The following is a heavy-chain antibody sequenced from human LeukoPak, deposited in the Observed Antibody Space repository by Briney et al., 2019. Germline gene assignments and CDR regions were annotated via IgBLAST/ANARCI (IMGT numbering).Heavy chain of an antibody. CDR1: GGSISSYY. CDR3: ARGVAVLWFGEDSYYMDV. V-gene: IGHV4-4*07. Sequence: SETLSLTCAVSGGSISSYYWSWIRQPAGRGLEWIGRIYASGSANYNPSLKSRVTMSIDTSKNEFSLKLTSVTAADTAVYHCARGVAVLWFGEDSYYMDVWGKGITVTVSS. J-gene: IGHJ6*03. D-gene: IGHD3-10*01. CDR2: IYASGSA.